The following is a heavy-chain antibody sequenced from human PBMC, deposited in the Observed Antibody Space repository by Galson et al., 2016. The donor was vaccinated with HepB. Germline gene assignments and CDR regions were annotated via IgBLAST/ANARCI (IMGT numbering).Heavy chain of an antibody. V-gene: IGHV3-23*01. Sequence: SLRLSCAASGFTFSSYAMSWVRQAPGKGLEWVSAIRETSGDTHYADSVKGRFTISRGNTKNTVYLQMNSLRAEDSALYYCAKGVVYSSGWSNAFDVWGQGTMVTVSS. J-gene: IGHJ3*01. CDR1: GFTFSSYA. CDR3: AKGVVYSSGWSNAFDV. CDR2: IRETSGDT. D-gene: IGHD6-19*01.